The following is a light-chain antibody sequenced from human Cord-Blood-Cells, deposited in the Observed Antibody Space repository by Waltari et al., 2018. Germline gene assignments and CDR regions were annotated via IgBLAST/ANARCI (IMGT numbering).Light chain of an antibody. J-gene: IGLJ2*01. CDR1: SSDVGGSNY. V-gene: IGLV2-14*01. CDR3: SSYTSSSTLV. Sequence: QSALTQPASVSGSPGQSITISCTGTSSDVGGSNYVSWYQQHPGKAPKLMLYDVSHRPSGVSNRFSGSKSGNTASLTISGLQTEDEADYYCSSYTSSSTLVFGGGTKLTGL. CDR2: DVS.